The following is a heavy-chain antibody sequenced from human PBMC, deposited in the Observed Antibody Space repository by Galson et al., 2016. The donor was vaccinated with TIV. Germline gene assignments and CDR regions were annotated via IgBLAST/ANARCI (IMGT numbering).Heavy chain of an antibody. D-gene: IGHD6-19*01. V-gene: IGHV3-7*04. CDR1: GFSSSTSW. CDR3: ARGIGWTHDY. J-gene: IGHJ4*02. CDR2: IKEDGSEK. Sequence: SLRLSCAASGFSSSTSWINWVRQAPGKGLEWLAMIKEDGSEKDYVDSVKGRFTISRDAASDSVYLQMNSLRAEDTAVYYCARGIGWTHDYWGQGTLVTVSS.